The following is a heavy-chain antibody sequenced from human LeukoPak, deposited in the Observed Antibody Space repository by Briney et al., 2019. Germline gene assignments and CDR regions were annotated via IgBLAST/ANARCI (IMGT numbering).Heavy chain of an antibody. J-gene: IGHJ3*02. D-gene: IGHD6-13*01. Sequence: GESLKISCKGSGYSFSTYRISWVRQMPGKGLEWMGKIDPSDLYTDYSPSFQGHVTISADTSISTAFLQWSSLKTSDTAIYYCASSIAAAGIGQNTFDIWGQGTVVAVSS. CDR2: IDPSDLYT. V-gene: IGHV5-10-1*01. CDR1: GYSFSTYR. CDR3: ASSIAAAGIGQNTFDI.